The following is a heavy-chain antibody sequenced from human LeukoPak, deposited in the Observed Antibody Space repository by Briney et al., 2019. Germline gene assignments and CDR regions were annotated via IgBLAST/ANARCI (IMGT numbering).Heavy chain of an antibody. CDR2: ISGSGGST. CDR3: ALSGGVVYKYCSSTSCPQGAFDI. J-gene: IGHJ3*02. CDR1: GFTFSSYA. D-gene: IGHD2-2*01. Sequence: QPGGSLRLSCAASGFTFSSYAMSWVRQAPGKGLEWVSAISGSGGSTYYADSVKGRFTISRDNAKNSLYLQMNSLRAEDTAVYYCALSGGVVYKYCSSTSCPQGAFDIWGQGTMVTVSS. V-gene: IGHV3-23*01.